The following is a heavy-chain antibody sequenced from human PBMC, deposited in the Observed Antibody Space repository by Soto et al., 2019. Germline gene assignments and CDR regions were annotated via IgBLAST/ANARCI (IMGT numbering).Heavy chain of an antibody. CDR2: ICPGDSDT. Sequence: GESLKISCQGSGYAFSSYWIAWVRQMPGKGLEWMGIICPGDSDTRYSPSFQGQVTISVDKSITTAYLQWSSPKASDTAMYYCARGYCTATICDPWFDPWGQGTLVTVSS. J-gene: IGHJ5*02. CDR1: GYAFSSYW. D-gene: IGHD2-8*02. CDR3: ARGYCTATICDPWFDP. V-gene: IGHV5-51*01.